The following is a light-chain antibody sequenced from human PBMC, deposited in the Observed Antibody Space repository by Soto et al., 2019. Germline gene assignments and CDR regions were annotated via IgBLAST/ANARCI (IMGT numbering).Light chain of an antibody. CDR1: QRVDRW. J-gene: IGKJ1*01. V-gene: IGKV1-5*01. Sequence: DIQMTQSPATLSASLVYRFTITCLASQRVDRWLAWYQQKPGQAPKLLISDASTLESGVPSRFSGSGSVTEFTLTITSLQPDDFATYYCQQYKDYTYTFGQGTKVDIK. CDR3: QQYKDYTYT. CDR2: DAS.